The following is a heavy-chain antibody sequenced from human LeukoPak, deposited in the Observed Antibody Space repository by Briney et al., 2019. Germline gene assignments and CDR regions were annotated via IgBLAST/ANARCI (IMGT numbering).Heavy chain of an antibody. CDR1: GLTFSSYA. J-gene: IGHJ4*02. V-gene: IGHV3-23*01. CDR3: ANSRGYSSSPLDY. Sequence: GGSLRLSCAASGLTFSSYAMSWVRQAPGKGLEWVSAISASGGSTYYADSVKGRFTISRDNSKNTLYLQMNSLRAEDTAVYYCANSRGYSSSPLDYWGQETLVTVSS. D-gene: IGHD6-6*01. CDR2: ISASGGST.